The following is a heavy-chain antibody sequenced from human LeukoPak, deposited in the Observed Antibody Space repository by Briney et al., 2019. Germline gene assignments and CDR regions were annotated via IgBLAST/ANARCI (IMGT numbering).Heavy chain of an antibody. D-gene: IGHD5-12*01. CDR2: IRSKAYGGTT. J-gene: IGHJ1*01. V-gene: IGHV3-49*04. CDR1: GFTFCDYA. CDR3: TRGCGVATICYFRH. Sequence: GGSLRLSCTASGFTFCDYAMSWVRQAPGKGLEWVGFIRSKAYGGTTEYAASVKGRFTISRDDSKGIAYLQMNSLKTEDTAVYYCTRGCGVATICYFRHWGQGTLVTVSS.